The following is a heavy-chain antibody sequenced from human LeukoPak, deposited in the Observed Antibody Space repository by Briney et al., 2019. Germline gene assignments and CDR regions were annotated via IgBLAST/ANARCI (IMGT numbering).Heavy chain of an antibody. CDR1: GFTFSSYS. CDR3: AKGQIVGAFDI. J-gene: IGHJ3*02. V-gene: IGHV3-21*01. D-gene: IGHD3-22*01. Sequence: GGSLRLSCAASGFTFSSYSMNWVRQAPGKGLEWVSSISSSSSYIYYADSVKGRFTISRDNAKNSLYLQMNSLRAEDTAAYYCAKGQIVGAFDIWGQGTMVTVSS. CDR2: ISSSSSYI.